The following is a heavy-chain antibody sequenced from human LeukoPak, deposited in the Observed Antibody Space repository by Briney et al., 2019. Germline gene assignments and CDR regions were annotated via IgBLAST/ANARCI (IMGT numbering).Heavy chain of an antibody. CDR1: GGSISSSSYY. V-gene: IGHV4-39*07. CDR2: IYYSGST. Sequence: PSETLSLTCTVSGGSISSSSYYWGWIRQPPGKGLEWIGSIYYSGSTYYYPSLKSRVTISVDTSKNQFSLKLNSVTAADTAVYYCAREGDYDILTGYIGASWFDPWGQGTLVTVSS. D-gene: IGHD3-9*01. J-gene: IGHJ5*02. CDR3: AREGDYDILTGYIGASWFDP.